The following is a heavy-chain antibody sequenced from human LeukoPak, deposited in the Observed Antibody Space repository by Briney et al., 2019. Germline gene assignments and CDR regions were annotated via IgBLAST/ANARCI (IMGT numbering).Heavy chain of an antibody. Sequence: SQTLSLTCAISGDSVSSNSAAWNWIRQSPSRGLEWLGGTYYRSKWYNDYAVSVKSRITINPDTSKNQFSLQLNSVTPEDTAVYYCARDRVLGPESVLLWFGESFDYWGQGTLVTVTS. CDR3: ARDRVLGPESVLLWFGESFDY. D-gene: IGHD3-10*01. CDR2: TYYRSKWYN. J-gene: IGHJ4*02. V-gene: IGHV6-1*01. CDR1: GDSVSSNSAA.